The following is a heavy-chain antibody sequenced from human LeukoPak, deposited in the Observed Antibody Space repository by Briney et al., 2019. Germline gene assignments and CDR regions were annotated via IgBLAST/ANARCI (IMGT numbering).Heavy chain of an antibody. CDR1: GHTFTSYG. CDR3: ARDGRRHGYKPSADY. D-gene: IGHD5-24*01. V-gene: IGHV1-18*01. J-gene: IGHJ4*02. CDR2: ISAYNGNT. Sequence: ASVKVSCKASGHTFTSYGISWVRQAPGQGLEWMGWISAYNGNTNYAQKLQGRVTMTTDTSTSTAYMELRSLRSDDTAVYYCARDGRRHGYKPSADYWGQGTLVTVSS.